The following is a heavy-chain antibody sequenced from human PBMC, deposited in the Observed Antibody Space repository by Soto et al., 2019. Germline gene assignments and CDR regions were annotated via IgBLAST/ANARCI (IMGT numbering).Heavy chain of an antibody. CDR2: IRSKANSYAT. CDR1: GFTFSGSA. J-gene: IGHJ6*02. D-gene: IGHD3-9*01. CDR3: TSTGYDILTGFGNYYYYGMVV. V-gene: IGHV3-73*01. Sequence: GGSLRLSCAASGFTFSGSAMHWVRQASGKGLEWVGRIRSKANSYATAYAASVKGRFTISRDDSKNTAYLQMNSLKTEDTAVYYCTSTGYDILTGFGNYYYYGMVVWGQGTTVTVSS.